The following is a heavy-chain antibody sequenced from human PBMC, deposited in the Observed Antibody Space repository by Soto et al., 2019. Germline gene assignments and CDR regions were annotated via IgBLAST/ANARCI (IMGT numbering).Heavy chain of an antibody. D-gene: IGHD3-9*01. CDR2: IKSKTDGGTT. CDR1: GFTFSNAW. J-gene: IGHJ4*02. CDR3: TPRIPLPYDILTGYYTSPFDY. Sequence: EVQLVESGGGLVKPGGSLRLSCAASGFTFSNAWMNWVRQAPGKGLEWVGRIKSKTDGGTTDYAAPVKGRFTISRDDSKNTLYLQMNSLKYEDTAVYYCTPRIPLPYDILTGYYTSPFDYWGQGTLVTVSS. V-gene: IGHV3-15*07.